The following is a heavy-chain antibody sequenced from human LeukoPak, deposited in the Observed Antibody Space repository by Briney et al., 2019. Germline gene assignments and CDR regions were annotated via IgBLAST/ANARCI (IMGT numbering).Heavy chain of an antibody. Sequence: AESLMISCKGSGYSFTSYWISWVRQLPGEGLEWMGRIVPSDSYTNYSPAFQGHVTISADKSINTAYLQWSSLKASDTAMYYCARHDKSYGPPFDYWGQGTLVTVSS. CDR1: GYSFTSYW. J-gene: IGHJ4*02. V-gene: IGHV5-10-1*01. CDR3: ARHDKSYGPPFDY. D-gene: IGHD5-18*01. CDR2: IVPSDSYT.